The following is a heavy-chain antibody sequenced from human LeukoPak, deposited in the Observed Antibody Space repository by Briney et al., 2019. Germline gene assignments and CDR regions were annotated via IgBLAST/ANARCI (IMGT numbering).Heavy chain of an antibody. V-gene: IGHV1-69*06. CDR1: GGTFSSYA. CDR2: IIPIFGAA. J-gene: IGHJ3*02. CDR3: ARDYYDSSGYYYRFAFDI. Sequence: GASVKVSCKASGGTFSSYAISWVRQAPGQGLEWMGGIIPIFGAANYAQKFQGRVTITADKSTSTAYMELSSLRSEDTAVYYCARDYYDSSGYYYRFAFDIWGQGTMVTVSS. D-gene: IGHD3-22*01.